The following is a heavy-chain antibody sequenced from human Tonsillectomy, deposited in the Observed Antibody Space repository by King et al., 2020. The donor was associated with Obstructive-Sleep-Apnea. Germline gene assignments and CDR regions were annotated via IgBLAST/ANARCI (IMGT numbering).Heavy chain of an antibody. CDR3: ANVAAAGSSKYYYGMDV. J-gene: IGHJ6*02. CDR1: GFTFSTYW. Sequence: VQLVESGGGLVQPGGSLRLSCAASGFTFSTYWMSWFRQAPGKGLEWVANIKKDGSEKYYVDSVKGRFTISRDNAKNSLYLQMNGLRAEETAVYYCANVAAAGSSKYYYGMDVWGQGTTVTVSS. CDR2: IKKDGSEK. D-gene: IGHD6-13*01. V-gene: IGHV3-7*01.